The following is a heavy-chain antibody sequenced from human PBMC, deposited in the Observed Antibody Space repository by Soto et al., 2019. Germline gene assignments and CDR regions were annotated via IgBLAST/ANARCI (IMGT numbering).Heavy chain of an antibody. CDR2: IDSTGSTI. Sequence: EVQLVESGGGLVQPGGSLRLSCAASGFTFSTYSMNWVRQAPGKGLEWVSYIDSTGSTIYYADSVKGRFISSRDNAKNSLFLRMNSLRTEDTAIYYCARGGSSGYFTSDILDYWGQGTLVNVSS. CDR3: ARGGSSGYFTSDILDY. D-gene: IGHD6-19*01. CDR1: GFTFSTYS. V-gene: IGHV3-48*01. J-gene: IGHJ4*02.